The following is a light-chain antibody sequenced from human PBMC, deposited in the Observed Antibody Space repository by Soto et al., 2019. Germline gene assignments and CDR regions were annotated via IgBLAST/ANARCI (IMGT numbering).Light chain of an antibody. CDR3: TSYTSSFNNL. Sequence: QSARSQPASVSWSPGQSITISCTGTSSDVGGYNYVSWYQQHPGKAPKLMIFEVSNRPSGVSNRFSGSKSGNTASLTISGLQTEEEADYYCTSYTSSFNNLFGTGTKVTVL. J-gene: IGLJ1*01. CDR1: SSDVGGYNY. CDR2: EVS. V-gene: IGLV2-14*01.